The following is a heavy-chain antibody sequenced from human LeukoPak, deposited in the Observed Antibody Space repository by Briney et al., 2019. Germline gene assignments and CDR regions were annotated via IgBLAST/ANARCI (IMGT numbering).Heavy chain of an antibody. CDR3: ARDLAYSRLDY. D-gene: IGHD5-18*01. CDR2: INPDGNKK. Sequence: GGSLRLSCAVSGLTFSSSWMDWVRQAPGKGLEWVASINPDGNKKYSADSVKGRFTISRDNAENSLYLEMNSLRVEDTAFYYCARDLAYSRLDYWGQGMLVTVSS. V-gene: IGHV3-7*01. J-gene: IGHJ4*02. CDR1: GLTFSSSW.